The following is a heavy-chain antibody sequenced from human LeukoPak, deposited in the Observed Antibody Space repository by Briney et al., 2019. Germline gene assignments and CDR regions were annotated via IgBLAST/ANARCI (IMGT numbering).Heavy chain of an antibody. D-gene: IGHD6-13*01. J-gene: IGHJ4*02. Sequence: SETLSLTCAVSGGSISSSNWWSWVRQPPGKGLEWIGEIYHSGSTNYNPSLKSRVTISVDTSKNQFSLKLSSVTAADTAVYYCARGRKGIAAANHTFRYWGQGTLVTVSS. V-gene: IGHV4-4*02. CDR1: GGSISSSNW. CDR3: ARGRKGIAAANHTFRY. CDR2: IYHSGST.